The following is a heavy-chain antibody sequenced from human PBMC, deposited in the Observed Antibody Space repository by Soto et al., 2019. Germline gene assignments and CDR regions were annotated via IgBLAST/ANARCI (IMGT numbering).Heavy chain of an antibody. CDR2: ASHRGKT. D-gene: IGHD3-16*02. Sequence: QVQLKESGPGLVKPSQTLSLTCTVSGGSISSGNFWCCWFRQHRVKGLVWIGYASHRGKTYYNPSINSRINISVHTSKNQFSLKLSSVTSSDTAVYYCARALSDYNGMDVWGQGTTVTVSS. CDR3: ARALSDYNGMDV. V-gene: IGHV4-30-4*01. J-gene: IGHJ6*02. CDR1: GGSISSGNFW.